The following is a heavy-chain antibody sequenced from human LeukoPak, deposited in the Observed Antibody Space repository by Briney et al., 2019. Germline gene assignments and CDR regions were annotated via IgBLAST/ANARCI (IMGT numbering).Heavy chain of an antibody. CDR2: ISSSSSYI. CDR3: ARLSPRGYFDY. D-gene: IGHD3-10*01. Sequence: KAGGSLRLSCAASGFTFSSCSMNWVCQAPGKGLEWVSSISSSSSYIYYADSVKGRFTISRDNAKNSLYLQMNSLRAEDTAVYYCARLSPRGYFDYWGQGTLVTVSS. J-gene: IGHJ4*02. V-gene: IGHV3-21*01. CDR1: GFTFSSCS.